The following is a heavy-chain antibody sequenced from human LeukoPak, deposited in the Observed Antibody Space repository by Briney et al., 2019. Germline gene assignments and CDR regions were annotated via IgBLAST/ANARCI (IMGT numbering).Heavy chain of an antibody. J-gene: IGHJ5*02. V-gene: IGHV4-34*01. D-gene: IGHD3-3*01. CDR1: GGSFSGYY. Sequence: SETLSLTCAVYGGSFSGYYWSWIRQPPGKGLEWIGEINHSGSTNYNPSLKSRVTISVDTSKNQFSLKLSSVTAADTAVYCCARGVYDFWSGYYVAGLWFDPWGQGTLVTVSS. CDR3: ARGVYDFWSGYYVAGLWFDP. CDR2: INHSGST.